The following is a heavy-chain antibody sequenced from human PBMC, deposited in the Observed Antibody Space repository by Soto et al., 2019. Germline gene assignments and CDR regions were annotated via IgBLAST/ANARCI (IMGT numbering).Heavy chain of an antibody. V-gene: IGHV3-23*01. J-gene: IGHJ5*02. CDR3: AKPNRERHGRTSDWFDP. CDR1: GFTFSSYA. CDR2: ISGSGGST. D-gene: IGHD1-26*01. Sequence: EVQLLESGGGLVQPGGSLRLSCAASGFTFSSYAMSWVRQAPGKGLEWVSAISGSGGSTYYADSVKGRFTISRDNSKNTLYLQMNSLRAEDTAVYYCAKPNRERHGRTSDWFDPWGQGTLVTVSS.